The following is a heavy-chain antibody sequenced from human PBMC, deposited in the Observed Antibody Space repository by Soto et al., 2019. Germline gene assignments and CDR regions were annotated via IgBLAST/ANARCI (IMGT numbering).Heavy chain of an antibody. D-gene: IGHD3-10*01. CDR1: GFTFSSYS. CDR3: TRDLDYYYGSGSYHS. Sequence: GGSLRLSCAASGFTFSSYSMNWVRQAPGKGLEWVSSISHSSNYIYYADSVKGRFTISRDNAKNSLYLQMNSLRAEDTAVYYRTRDLDYYYGSGSYHSWGQGTLVTVSS. J-gene: IGHJ4*02. V-gene: IGHV3-21*01. CDR2: ISHSSNYI.